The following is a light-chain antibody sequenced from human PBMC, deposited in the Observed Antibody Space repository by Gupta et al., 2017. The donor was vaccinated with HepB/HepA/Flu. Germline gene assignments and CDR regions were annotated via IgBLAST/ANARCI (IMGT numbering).Light chain of an antibody. V-gene: IGKV2D-29*01. CDR1: QSLLHTTGKTY. Sequence: DIVMTQTPLSLSVTPGQPASFSCKSSQSLLHTTGKTYLYWYLQKPGQPPQLLIYEVSKRFSGVPDRFSGRGSGTDFTLIISRGEAEDVGVYYCRQRIQIPVTFGHGTKVDIK. J-gene: IGKJ3*01. CDR2: EVS. CDR3: RQRIQIPVT.